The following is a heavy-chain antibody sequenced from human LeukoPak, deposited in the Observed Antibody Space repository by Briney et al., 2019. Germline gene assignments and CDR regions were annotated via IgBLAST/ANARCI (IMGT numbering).Heavy chain of an antibody. CDR1: GYTFTSYY. CDR2: INPSGGST. J-gene: IGHJ6*03. CDR3: ARAGGYYDFWSGYYTSCYYYMDV. D-gene: IGHD3-3*01. Sequence: ASVKVSCKASGYTFTSYYMHWVRQAPGQGLEWMGIINPSGGSTSYAQKFQGRVTMTRDTSTSTVYMELSSLRSEDTAVYYCARAGGYYDFWSGYYTSCYYYMDVWGKGTTVTVSS. V-gene: IGHV1-46*03.